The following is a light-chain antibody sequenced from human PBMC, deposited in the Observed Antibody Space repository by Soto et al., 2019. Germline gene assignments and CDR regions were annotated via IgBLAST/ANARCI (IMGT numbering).Light chain of an antibody. V-gene: IGKV3-15*01. J-gene: IGKJ5*01. CDR2: GAS. CDR1: QSVTSN. Sequence: DIVLTQSPATLSVSRGDRATLSCRASQSVTSNLAWYQQKPGQAPRLLIYGASTRATGIPARFSGSGSGTEFTLTISSLQSEDFAVYFCQQYNNWPPITFGQGTRLEIK. CDR3: QQYNNWPPIT.